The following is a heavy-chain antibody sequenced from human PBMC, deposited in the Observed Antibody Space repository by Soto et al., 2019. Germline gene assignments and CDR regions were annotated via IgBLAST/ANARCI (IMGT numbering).Heavy chain of an antibody. CDR3: ARHKSPVVVGVVDY. D-gene: IGHD1-26*01. Sequence: SETLSLTCTVSGGSISSSSYYWGWIRQPPGKGLEWIGSIYYSGSTYYNPSLKSRVTISVDTSKNQLSLKLNSVTAADTAVYYCARHKSPVVVGVVDYWGQGTLVTVSS. CDR2: IYYSGST. CDR1: GGSISSSSYY. V-gene: IGHV4-39*01. J-gene: IGHJ4*02.